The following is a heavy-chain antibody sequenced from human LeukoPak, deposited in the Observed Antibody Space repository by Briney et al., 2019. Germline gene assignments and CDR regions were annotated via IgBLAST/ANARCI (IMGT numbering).Heavy chain of an antibody. CDR2: ISYDGSNK. V-gene: IGHV3-30*18. J-gene: IGHJ4*02. CDR3: AKCPVTFGGVIIVTTGYFDY. Sequence: PGGSLRLFCEASGFTFSSYGMHWVRQAPGKGLEWVAVISYDGSNKYYADSVKGRFTISRDNSKNTLYLQMNSLRAEDTAVYYCAKCPVTFGGVIIVTTGYFDYWGQGTLVTVSS. D-gene: IGHD3-16*02. CDR1: GFTFSSYG.